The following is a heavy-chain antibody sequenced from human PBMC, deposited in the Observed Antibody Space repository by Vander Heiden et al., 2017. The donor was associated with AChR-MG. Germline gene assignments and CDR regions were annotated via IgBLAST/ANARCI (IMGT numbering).Heavy chain of an antibody. CDR2: TYPGDCDT. CDR1: GFSFPSCW. CDR3: AKSYYYFDL. J-gene: IGHJ5*02. Sequence: EGQRVPSGAAVKKPGDSLRISWQGSGFSFPSCWSGWLSQMTGKGLESMGITYPGDCDTIYGPSFKGQVTISADKSTGTAYLEWSSLNASETDMYYCAKSYYYFDLWGQGTLVTVSS. V-gene: IGHV5-51*01. D-gene: IGHD1-26*01.